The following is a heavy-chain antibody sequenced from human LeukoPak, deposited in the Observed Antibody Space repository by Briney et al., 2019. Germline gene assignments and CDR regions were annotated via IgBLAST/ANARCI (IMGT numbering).Heavy chain of an antibody. V-gene: IGHV4-61*02. CDR2: IYTSGST. Sequence: SQTLSRXCTVSGGSISSGSYYWRWIRQPAGKGLEWIGRIYTSGSTNYNPSLKSRVTISVDTSKNQFSLKLSSVTAADTAVYYCARGTYYYDRFDYWGQGTLVTVSS. CDR1: GGSISSGSYY. CDR3: ARGTYYYDRFDY. D-gene: IGHD3-22*01. J-gene: IGHJ4*02.